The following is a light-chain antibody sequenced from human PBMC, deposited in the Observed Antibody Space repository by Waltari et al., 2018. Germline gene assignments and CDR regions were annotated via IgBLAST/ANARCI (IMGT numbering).Light chain of an antibody. Sequence: SALTQPRSVSGSPGQSVTISCPGTTSDVGGYNYVSWYQHHPGKAPKLMIFDVTQRPAGVPDRFSGSKSANTDSLTISGLQAEDEADYYCCSFAGTYTWVFGGGTKVTVL. V-gene: IGLV2-11*01. J-gene: IGLJ3*02. CDR3: CSFAGTYTWV. CDR2: DVT. CDR1: TSDVGGYNY.